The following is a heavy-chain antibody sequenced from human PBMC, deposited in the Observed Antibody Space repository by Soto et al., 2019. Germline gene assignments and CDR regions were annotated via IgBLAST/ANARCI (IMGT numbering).Heavy chain of an antibody. Sequence: QVQLQQWGAGLLKPSETLSLTCAVYGGSFSGYYWSWIRQPPGKGLEWIGEINHSGSTNYNPSLKSRVTIXXDTSKKQFSLKLSSVTAADTAVYYCARLLRGIPDYWGQGTLVTVAS. V-gene: IGHV4-34*01. CDR3: ARLLRGIPDY. CDR1: GGSFSGYY. D-gene: IGHD3-10*01. CDR2: INHSGST. J-gene: IGHJ4*02.